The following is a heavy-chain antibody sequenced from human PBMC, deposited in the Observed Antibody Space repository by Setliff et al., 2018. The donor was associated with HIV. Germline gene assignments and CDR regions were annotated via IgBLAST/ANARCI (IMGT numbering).Heavy chain of an antibody. CDR1: GFTFDTYW. CDR3: ARGSGWYRPLDD. J-gene: IGHJ4*02. Sequence: GGSLRLSCVAAGFTFDTYWLSWVRQAPGKGLEWVANIKEDGSEKYYVDSVKGRFTISRDNTMNSLYLQMNSLRAEDTAVYYCARGSGWYRPLDDWGQGTLVTVSS. CDR2: IKEDGSEK. D-gene: IGHD6-19*01. V-gene: IGHV3-7*03.